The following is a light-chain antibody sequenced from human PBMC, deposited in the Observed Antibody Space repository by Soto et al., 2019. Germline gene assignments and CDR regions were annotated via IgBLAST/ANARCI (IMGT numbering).Light chain of an antibody. J-gene: IGKJ2*01. V-gene: IGKV3-15*01. CDR3: LQYNDWPPRYT. CDR2: DAS. CDR1: QSISRN. Sequence: IVLTQSPATLSVSPGERATLSCRASQSISRNLAWYQQKPGQAPTVLIYDASTRATGIPATFSGSGSGTDFTLTISSLQSEDFAVYYCLQYNDWPPRYTFGQGTKLEIK.